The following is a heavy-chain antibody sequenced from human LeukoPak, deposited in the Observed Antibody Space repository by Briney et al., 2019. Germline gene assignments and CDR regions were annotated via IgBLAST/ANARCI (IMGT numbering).Heavy chain of an antibody. J-gene: IGHJ5*02. V-gene: IGHV7-4-1*02. CDR1: GYTFTSYA. Sequence: ASVKVSCKASGYTFTSYAMNWVRQAPGQGLEWMGWINTNTGNPTYAQGFTGRFVFSLDTSVSTAYLQISSLKAEDTAVYYCARTRIVGATYWFDPWGQGTLVTVSS. CDR3: ARTRIVGATYWFDP. CDR2: INTNTGNP. D-gene: IGHD1-26*01.